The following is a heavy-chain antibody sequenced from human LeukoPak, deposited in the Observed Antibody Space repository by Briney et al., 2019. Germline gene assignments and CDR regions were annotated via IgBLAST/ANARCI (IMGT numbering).Heavy chain of an antibody. CDR1: GYTFTSYG. Sequence: ASVKVSCKASGYTFTSYGISWVRQAPGQGLEWMGWINPNSGGTNYAQKFQGRVTMTRDTSICTAYMELSRLRSDDTAVYYCATRGPNFDYWGQGTLVTVSS. CDR3: ATRGPNFDY. J-gene: IGHJ4*02. CDR2: INPNSGGT. V-gene: IGHV1-2*02.